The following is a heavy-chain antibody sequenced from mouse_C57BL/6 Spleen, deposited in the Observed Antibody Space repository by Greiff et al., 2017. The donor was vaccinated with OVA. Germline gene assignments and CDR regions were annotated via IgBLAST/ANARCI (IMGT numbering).Heavy chain of an antibody. CDR1: GFTFSDYG. V-gene: IGHV5-17*01. CDR3: ARGNFYYFDY. J-gene: IGHJ2*01. Sequence: EVKLMESGGGLVKPGGSLKLSCAASGFTFSDYGMHWVRQAPEKGLEWVAYISSGSSTIYYADTVKGRFPITRDNAKNTLFLQMNSLRSEDTAMYYCARGNFYYFDYWGQGTTLTVSS. CDR2: ISSGSSTI.